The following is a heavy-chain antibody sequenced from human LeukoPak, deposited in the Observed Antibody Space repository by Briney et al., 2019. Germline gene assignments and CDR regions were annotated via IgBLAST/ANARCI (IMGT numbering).Heavy chain of an antibody. D-gene: IGHD5-12*01. Sequence: SKTLSLTCTVSGGSISSYYWSWIRQPPGKGLEWIGYIYYSGSTNYNPSLKSRVTISVDTSKNQFSLKLSSVTAADTAVYYCARTGYDLSWYYYYYMDVWGKGTTVTVSS. J-gene: IGHJ6*03. CDR2: IYYSGST. CDR3: ARTGYDLSWYYYYYMDV. CDR1: GGSISSYY. V-gene: IGHV4-59*01.